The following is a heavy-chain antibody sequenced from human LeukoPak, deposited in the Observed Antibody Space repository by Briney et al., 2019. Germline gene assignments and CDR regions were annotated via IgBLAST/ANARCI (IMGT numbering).Heavy chain of an antibody. Sequence: ASVKVSCKASGYTSTSYDINWVRQATGQGLEWMGWMNPNSGNTGYAQKFQGRVTMTRNTSISTAYMELSSLRSEDTAVYYCARVRLYYYYMDVWGKGTTVTVSS. CDR2: MNPNSGNT. V-gene: IGHV1-8*01. J-gene: IGHJ6*03. CDR3: ARVRLYYYYMDV. CDR1: GYTSTSYD.